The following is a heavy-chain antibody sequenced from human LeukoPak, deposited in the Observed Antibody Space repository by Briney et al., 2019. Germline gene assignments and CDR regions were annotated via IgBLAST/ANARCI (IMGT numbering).Heavy chain of an antibody. D-gene: IGHD6-13*01. Sequence: SVKVSCEASGGTFSSYAISCVRQAPGRGLEWMGGIIPILGTANYAQTFQGRVTITADKSTSTGYMELSSLRSEDTAVYYCAIEGRSSWLRDRYYFDYGGEGTLVTVSS. J-gene: IGHJ4*02. CDR1: GGTFSSYA. CDR2: IIPILGTA. CDR3: AIEGRSSWLRDRYYFDY. V-gene: IGHV1-69*06.